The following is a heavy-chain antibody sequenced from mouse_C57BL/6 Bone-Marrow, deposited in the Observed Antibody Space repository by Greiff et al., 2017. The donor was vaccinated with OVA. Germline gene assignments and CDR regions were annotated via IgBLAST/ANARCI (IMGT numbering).Heavy chain of an antibody. V-gene: IGHV1-19*01. J-gene: IGHJ1*03. Sequence: VQLKQSGPVLVKPGASVKMSCKASGYTFTDYYMNWVKQSHGKSLEWIGVINPYNGGTSYNQKFKGKATLTVDKSSSTAYMELNSLTSEDSAVYYCARDYYGSSYDWYFDVWGTGTTVTVSS. CDR3: ARDYYGSSYDWYFDV. D-gene: IGHD1-1*01. CDR2: INPYNGGT. CDR1: GYTFTDYY.